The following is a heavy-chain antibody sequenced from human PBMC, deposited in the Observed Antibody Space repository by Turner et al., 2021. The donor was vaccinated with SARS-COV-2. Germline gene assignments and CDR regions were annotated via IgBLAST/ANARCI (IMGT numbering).Heavy chain of an antibody. Sequence: VQLVESGGDLLQPGRSPRLYCTISGFLFGYYDMCWVRQAPGKVLEWVNFIRRKAYSSATEYAAPVRGRFTIPRDDSKSIAYLQMSSLKTEDAAVYYCTRFGVAMNYYDSSAYFDSWGQGTLVTVSS. CDR2: IRRKAYSSAT. CDR3: TRFGVAMNYYDSSAYFDS. D-gene: IGHD3-22*01. V-gene: IGHV3-49*04. CDR1: GFLFGYYD. J-gene: IGHJ4*02.